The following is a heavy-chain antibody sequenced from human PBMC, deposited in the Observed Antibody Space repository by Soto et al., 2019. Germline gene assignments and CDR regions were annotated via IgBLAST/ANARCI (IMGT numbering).Heavy chain of an antibody. CDR1: GSGFIRSG. V-gene: IGHV1-58*02. CDR3: SADRPDIGVGWWV. D-gene: IGHD2-15*01. CDR2: IVVASGQT. J-gene: IGHJ6*02. Sequence: ASVKVSCKASGSGFIRSGIQWVRQAHGQRLEWIGWIVVASGQTNYAQNFRGRVAISRDTSTATAYIELTGLTSEDTAVYFCSADRPDIGVGWWVWGQGTTVTVSS.